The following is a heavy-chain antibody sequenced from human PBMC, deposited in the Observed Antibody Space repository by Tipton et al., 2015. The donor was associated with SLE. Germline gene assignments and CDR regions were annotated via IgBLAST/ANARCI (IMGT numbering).Heavy chain of an antibody. J-gene: IGHJ4*02. Sequence: TLFLTCTVSGGSISSYYWSWIRQPPGKGLEWIGYIYYIGITNYNPSLKSRVTISVDTSKNQFSLKLTSVTAADTAVYYCARHAGDYGDYLDYWGQGTLVTVSS. CDR3: ARHAGDYGDYLDY. CDR1: GGSISSYY. CDR2: IYYIGIT. V-gene: IGHV4-59*08. D-gene: IGHD4-17*01.